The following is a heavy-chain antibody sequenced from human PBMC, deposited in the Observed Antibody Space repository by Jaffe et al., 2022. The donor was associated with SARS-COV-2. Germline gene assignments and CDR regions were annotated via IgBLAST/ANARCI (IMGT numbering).Heavy chain of an antibody. J-gene: IGHJ6*02. V-gene: IGHV1-46*01. D-gene: IGHD3-22*01. CDR2: INPSGGST. Sequence: QVQLVQSGAEVKKPGASVKVSCKASGYTFTSYYMHWVRQAPGQGLEWMGIINPSGGSTSYAQKFQGRVTMTRDTSTSTVYMELSSLRSEDTAVYYCARVAYYYDSSGSPNYYYGMDVWGQGTTVTVSS. CDR3: ARVAYYYDSSGSPNYYYGMDV. CDR1: GYTFTSYY.